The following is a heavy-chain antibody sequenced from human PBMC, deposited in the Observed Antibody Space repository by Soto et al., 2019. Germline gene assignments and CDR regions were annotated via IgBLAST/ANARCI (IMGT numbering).Heavy chain of an antibody. J-gene: IGHJ3*02. CDR2: INHSGST. CDR1: GGSVSSGSYY. D-gene: IGHD4-17*01. CDR3: ARGGDYGDAFDI. V-gene: IGHV4-39*07. Sequence: PSETLSLTCTVSGGSVSSGSYYWSWIRQPPGKGLEWIGEINHSGSTNYNPSLKSRVTISVDTSKNQFSLKLSSVTAADTAVYYCARGGDYGDAFDIWGQGTMVTVSS.